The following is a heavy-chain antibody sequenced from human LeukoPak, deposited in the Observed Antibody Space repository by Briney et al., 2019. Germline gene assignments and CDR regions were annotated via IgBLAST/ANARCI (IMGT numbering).Heavy chain of an antibody. CDR2: IYTSGST. V-gene: IGHV4-4*07. CDR3: ARDQQLWLPDNWFDP. CDR1: GGSIGSYY. J-gene: IGHJ5*02. D-gene: IGHD5-18*01. Sequence: PSETLSLTCTVSGGSIGSYYWSWIRQPAGKGLEWIGRIYTSGSTNYNPSLKSRVTMSVDTSKNQFSLKLSSVTAADTAVHYCARDQQLWLPDNWFDPWGQGTLVTVSS.